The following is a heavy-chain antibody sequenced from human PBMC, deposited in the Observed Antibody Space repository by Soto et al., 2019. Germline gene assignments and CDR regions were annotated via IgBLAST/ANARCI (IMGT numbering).Heavy chain of an antibody. Sequence: PGGSLRLSCAASGFTFSSYWMHWVRQAPGKGLVWVSRINSDGSSTSYADSVKGRFTISRDNAKNTLYLQMNSLRAEDTAVYYCARDPHDSSGYYRLFDYWGQGTLVTVSS. D-gene: IGHD3-22*01. CDR1: GFTFSSYW. CDR3: ARDPHDSSGYYRLFDY. J-gene: IGHJ4*02. V-gene: IGHV3-74*01. CDR2: INSDGSST.